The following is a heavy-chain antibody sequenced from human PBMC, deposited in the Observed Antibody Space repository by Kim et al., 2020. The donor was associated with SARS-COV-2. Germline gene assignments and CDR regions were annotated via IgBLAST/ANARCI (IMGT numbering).Heavy chain of an antibody. J-gene: IGHJ4*02. CDR3: ARVVNSWRLVMTATGPREEH. CDR1: GYTFTSYG. D-gene: IGHD2-21*02. V-gene: IGHV1-18*01. Sequence: ASVKVSCKASGYTFTSYGISWVRQAPGQGLEWMGWISAYNGNTNYAQKLQGRVTMTTDTSTSTAYMELRSLRSDDTAVYYCARVVNSWRLVMTATGPREEHWGQETLVTVSS. CDR2: ISAYNGNT.